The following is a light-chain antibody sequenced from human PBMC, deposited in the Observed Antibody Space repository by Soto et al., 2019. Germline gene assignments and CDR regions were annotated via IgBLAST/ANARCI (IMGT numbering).Light chain of an antibody. V-gene: IGLV2-8*01. CDR1: SSDVGDYNY. Sequence: QSVLTQPPSASGSPGQSVTISCTGTSSDVGDYNYVSWYQQHPGKAPKLMIYEVSKRPSGVPDRFSGSKSGNTASLTVSGLQADDEADYYCSSYAGSDNYVFGTGTKLTVL. CDR3: SSYAGSDNYV. J-gene: IGLJ1*01. CDR2: EVS.